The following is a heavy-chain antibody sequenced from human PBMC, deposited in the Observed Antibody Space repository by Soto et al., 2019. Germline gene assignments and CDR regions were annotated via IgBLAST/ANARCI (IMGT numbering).Heavy chain of an antibody. CDR3: ARGRSIAVTGTSLDY. CDR2: INHSGST. D-gene: IGHD6-19*01. J-gene: IGHJ4*02. CDR1: GGSFSGYY. Sequence: QVQLQQWGAGLLKPSETLSLTCAVYGGSFSGYYWSWIRQPPGQGLEWIGEINHSGSTNYNPSLKSRVTISVDTSKNQFSQKLSSVTAADTAVDYCARGRSIAVTGTSLDYWGQGTLVTVSS. V-gene: IGHV4-34*01.